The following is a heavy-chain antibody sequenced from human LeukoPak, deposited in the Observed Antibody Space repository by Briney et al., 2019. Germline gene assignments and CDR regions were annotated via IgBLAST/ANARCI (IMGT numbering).Heavy chain of an antibody. J-gene: IGHJ4*02. CDR1: GYTFTSYY. Sequence: ASVKVSCKASGYTFTSYYMHWVRQAPGQGLEWMGIINPSGGSTSYAQKFQGRVTMTRDMSTSTVYMELSSLRSEDTAVYYCARDGIAVAGFGTFDYWGQGTLVTVSS. V-gene: IGHV1-46*01. D-gene: IGHD6-19*01. CDR2: INPSGGST. CDR3: ARDGIAVAGFGTFDY.